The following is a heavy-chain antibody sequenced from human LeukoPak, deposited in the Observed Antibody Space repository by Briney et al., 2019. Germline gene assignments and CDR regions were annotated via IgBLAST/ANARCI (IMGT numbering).Heavy chain of an antibody. D-gene: IGHD7-27*01. Sequence: GGSLRLSCAASGFTASTNYMTWVRQAPGKGLEWVSVIYSGGSTYYADSVKGRFTISRDNSKNTLYLQMNSLRAEDTALYYCSRNWGSDNWFDPWGQGTLVTVSS. CDR3: SRNWGSDNWFDP. J-gene: IGHJ5*02. CDR2: IYSGGST. CDR1: GFTASTNY. V-gene: IGHV3-53*01.